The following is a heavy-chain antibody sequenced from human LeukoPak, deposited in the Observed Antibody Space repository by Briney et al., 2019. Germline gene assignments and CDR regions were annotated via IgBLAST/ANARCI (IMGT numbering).Heavy chain of an antibody. J-gene: IGHJ3*02. Sequence: VSVKVSCKASGYTFTGYYMHWVRQAPGQGLEWMGWINPNSGGTNYAQKFQGRVTMTRDTSISTAYMELSRLRSDDTAVYYCARCRAVLIAAADSNAFDIWGQGTMVTVSS. V-gene: IGHV1-2*02. CDR2: INPNSGGT. D-gene: IGHD6-13*01. CDR3: ARCRAVLIAAADSNAFDI. CDR1: GYTFTGYY.